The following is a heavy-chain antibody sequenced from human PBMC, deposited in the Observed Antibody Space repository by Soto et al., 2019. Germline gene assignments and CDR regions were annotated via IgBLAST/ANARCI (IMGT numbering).Heavy chain of an antibody. CDR3: ARSQGAYHYYYGMDV. Sequence: PSETLSLTCAVYGGSFSGYYWSWIRQPPGKGLEWIGEINHSGSTNYNPSLKSRVTISVDTSKNQFSLKVRSVTAADTAVYYCARSQGAYHYYYGMDVWGQGTTVTVSS. V-gene: IGHV4-34*01. J-gene: IGHJ6*02. CDR1: GGSFSGYY. CDR2: INHSGST.